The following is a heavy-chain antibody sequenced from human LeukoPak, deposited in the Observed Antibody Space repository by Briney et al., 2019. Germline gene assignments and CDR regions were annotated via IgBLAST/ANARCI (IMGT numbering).Heavy chain of an antibody. J-gene: IGHJ5*02. CDR1: GYTFTCYY. V-gene: IGHV1-2*02. D-gene: IGHD3-10*01. CDR2: INPNSGGT. Sequence: ASVKVSCKASGYTFTCYYMHWVRQAPGQGLEWMGWINPNSGGTNYAQKFQGRVTMTRDTSISTAHMELSRLRSDDTAVYYCARAAVRGVIRNGLDWFDPWGQGTLVTVSS. CDR3: ARAAVRGVIRNGLDWFDP.